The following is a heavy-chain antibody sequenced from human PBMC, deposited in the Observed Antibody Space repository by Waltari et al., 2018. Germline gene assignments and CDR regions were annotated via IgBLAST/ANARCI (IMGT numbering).Heavy chain of an antibody. D-gene: IGHD5-12*01. V-gene: IGHV4-39*07. CDR3: ARDQDIVATIGYGMDV. Sequence: QLQLQESGPGLVKPSETLSLTCTVSGGSISSSSYYWGWIRQPPGKGLEWIGSIYYSGSTYYTPSLKSRVTISVDTSKNQFSLKLSSVTAADTAVYYCARDQDIVATIGYGMDVWGQGTTVTVSS. CDR1: GGSISSSSYY. CDR2: IYYSGST. J-gene: IGHJ6*02.